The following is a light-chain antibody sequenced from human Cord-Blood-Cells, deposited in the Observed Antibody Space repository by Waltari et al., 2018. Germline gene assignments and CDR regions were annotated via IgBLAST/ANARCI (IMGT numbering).Light chain of an antibody. V-gene: IGKV1-39*01. CDR3: QQSYSTPYT. J-gene: IGKJ2*01. Sequence: DLQMTQSTSSLSASVGDRVTITCRASQSISSYLNWYQQKPGKAPKLLIYAASSLQSGVPSRFSGSVSGTDFTLTISSLQPEDFATYYCQQSYSTPYTFGQGTKLEIK. CDR1: QSISSY. CDR2: AAS.